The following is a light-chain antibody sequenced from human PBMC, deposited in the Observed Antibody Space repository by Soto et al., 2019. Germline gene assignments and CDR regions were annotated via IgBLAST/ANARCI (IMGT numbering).Light chain of an antibody. CDR1: PGISHY. V-gene: IGKV1-27*01. Sequence: DFQMTQSPSSLSASVGDTVTITCRASPGISHYLAWYQQKPGKSPTLLIYGASTLQPGVPSRFSGRGSGTDFTLTTGSLQPEDVATYHCQNYISAPFTFGPGTKVEVK. CDR2: GAS. J-gene: IGKJ3*01. CDR3: QNYISAPFT.